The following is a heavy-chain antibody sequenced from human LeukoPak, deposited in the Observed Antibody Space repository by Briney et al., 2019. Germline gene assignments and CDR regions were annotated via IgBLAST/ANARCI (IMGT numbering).Heavy chain of an antibody. CDR2: MSFDGGST. D-gene: IGHD6-19*01. V-gene: IGHV3-30-3*01. J-gene: IGHJ4*02. Sequence: GGSLRLSCAASRFNFFSYAMHWVRQAPGKGLEWVAVMSFDGGSTGYADSVKGRFTISRDNSKNTLYLQMNSLRPEDTAVYYCARDSSGWSYFDYWGQGTLVTVSS. CDR1: RFNFFSYA. CDR3: ARDSSGWSYFDY.